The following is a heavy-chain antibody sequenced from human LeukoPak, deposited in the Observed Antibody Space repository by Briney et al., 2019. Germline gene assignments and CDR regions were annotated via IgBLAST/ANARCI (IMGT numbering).Heavy chain of an antibody. CDR2: IKQDGSEK. D-gene: IGHD3-10*01. V-gene: IGHV3-7*01. CDR1: GFTFSSYW. J-gene: IGHJ3*02. CDR3: ARVGSYYYGSGLADI. Sequence: GGSLRLSCAASGFTFSSYWMSWVRQAPGKGLEWVANIKQDGSEKYYVDSVKGPFTISRDNAKNSLYRQMNSLRAQDSAGYYCARVGSYYYGSGLADIWGQGTMVTVSS.